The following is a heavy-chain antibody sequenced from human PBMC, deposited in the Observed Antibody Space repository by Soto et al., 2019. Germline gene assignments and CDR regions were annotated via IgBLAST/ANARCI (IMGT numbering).Heavy chain of an antibody. CDR1: GGSLSTPVW. CDR3: PRIAWTRLDY. Sequence: QLQLQESGPGLVKPSGTLSLTCGVSGGSLSTPVWWSWVRLPAGKGLEWIGEVFHSGRVNYNPSLQRRATISLDKSTNQFSLRLSSVTAADTAGYYCPRIAWTRLDYWGHGALVIVAS. D-gene: IGHD1-1*01. V-gene: IGHV4-4*02. CDR2: VFHSGRV. J-gene: IGHJ4*01.